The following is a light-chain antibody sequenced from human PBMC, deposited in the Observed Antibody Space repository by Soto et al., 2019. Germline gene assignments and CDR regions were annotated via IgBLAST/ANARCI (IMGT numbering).Light chain of an antibody. J-gene: IGLJ2*01. CDR3: SSYAGSNNEV. V-gene: IGLV2-8*01. CDR2: EVS. CDR1: SSDVGGYNY. Sequence: QSVLTQPPSASGSPGQSVTISCTGTSSDVGGYNYVSWYQQHPGKAPKLMIYEVSKRPSGVPDRFSGSKSGNTASLTVSGLQAEEEADYYCSSYAGSNNEVFGGGTKVTVL.